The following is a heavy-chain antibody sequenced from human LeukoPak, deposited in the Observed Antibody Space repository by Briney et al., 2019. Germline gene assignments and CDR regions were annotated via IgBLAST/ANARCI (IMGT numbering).Heavy chain of an antibody. V-gene: IGHV3-23*01. CDR2: ISGSGGST. D-gene: IGHD1-26*01. CDR1: GFTFSSYA. J-gene: IGHJ4*02. CDR3: AKDIFPSLVGAFDY. Sequence: GGSLRLSCAASGFTFSSYAMSWVRQAPGKGLEWVSAISGSGGSTYYADSVKGRFTISRDNSKNTLYLQMNSLRAEDMAVYYCAKDIFPSLVGAFDYWGQGTLVTVSS.